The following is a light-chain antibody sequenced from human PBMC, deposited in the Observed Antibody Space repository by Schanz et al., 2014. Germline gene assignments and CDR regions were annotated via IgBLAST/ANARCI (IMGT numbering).Light chain of an antibody. Sequence: DIVMTQTPLSLSVTPGQPASISCKSSQSLLLSDGKTYFYWFVQKPGQPPQVLLYEVSNRFSGVPDRFSGSASGTEFTLKISRVEAEDVGVYFCMQSIQLYTFGQGTKLEIK. CDR1: QSLLLSDGKTY. CDR3: MQSIQLYT. CDR2: EVS. V-gene: IGKV2D-29*01. J-gene: IGKJ2*01.